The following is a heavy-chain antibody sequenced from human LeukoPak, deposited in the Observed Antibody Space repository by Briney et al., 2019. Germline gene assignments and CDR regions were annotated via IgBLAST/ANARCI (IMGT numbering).Heavy chain of an antibody. CDR1: GGSISSYY. V-gene: IGHV4-59*08. Sequence: PSETLSLTCIVSGGSISSYYWSWIRQPPGKGLEWIGYIYYSGSTNYNPSLKSRVTISVDTSKNQFSLMLSSVTAADPAVYYCSRGNADRNWFDPWGQGTLVTVPS. J-gene: IGHJ5*02. CDR2: IYYSGST. CDR3: SRGNADRNWFDP.